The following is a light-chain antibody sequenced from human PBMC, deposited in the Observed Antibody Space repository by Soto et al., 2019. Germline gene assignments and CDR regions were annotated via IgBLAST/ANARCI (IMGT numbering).Light chain of an antibody. Sequence: DIQMTQSPSSLSASVVDRVTITFLASQRVNNYLNWYQQKPGEAPKLLISAASSLQIGVPSRFSGSGSGTDFTLTISSLEPEDFAVYYCQQSSNWPPFNFGPGTKVDIK. J-gene: IGKJ3*01. CDR1: QRVNNY. CDR3: QQSSNWPPFN. V-gene: IGKV1-39*01. CDR2: AAS.